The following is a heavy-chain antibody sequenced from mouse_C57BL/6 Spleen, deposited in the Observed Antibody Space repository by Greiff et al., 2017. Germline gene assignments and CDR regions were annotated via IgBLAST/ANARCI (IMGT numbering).Heavy chain of an antibody. CDR3: AREGRDYSYWYFDV. CDR1: GYSFTSYY. J-gene: IGHJ1*03. Sequence: QVQLQQSGPELVKPGASVKISCKASGYSFTSYYIHWVKQRPGQGLEWIGWIYPGSGNTKYNEKFKGKATLTADTSSSTAYMQLSSLTSEDSAVYYCAREGRDYSYWYFDVWGTGTTVTVSS. CDR2: IYPGSGNT. D-gene: IGHD1-1*01. V-gene: IGHV1-66*01.